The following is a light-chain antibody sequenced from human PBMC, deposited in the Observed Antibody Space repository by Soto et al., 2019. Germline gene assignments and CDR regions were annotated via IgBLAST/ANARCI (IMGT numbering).Light chain of an antibody. Sequence: SYELIQPPSVSVSPGQTASIPCSADKLGDKFACWYQQKPGQSPVLVIFQDDKRPSGIPERFSGSNSGNTATLTITGTQAMDEADYYCQAWDSRDAVVFGGGTKLTVL. J-gene: IGLJ2*01. CDR3: QAWDSRDAVV. CDR2: QDD. V-gene: IGLV3-1*01. CDR1: KLGDKF.